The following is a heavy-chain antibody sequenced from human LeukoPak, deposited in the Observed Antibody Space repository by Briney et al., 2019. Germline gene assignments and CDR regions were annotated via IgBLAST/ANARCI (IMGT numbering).Heavy chain of an antibody. Sequence: SGTLSLTCAVSGGSISSSNWWSWVRQPPGKGLEWIGEIYHSGSTNYNPSLKSRVTISVDKSKNQFSLKLSSVTAADTAVYYCARGSAAAGIGGQFDPWGQGTLVTVSS. CDR2: IYHSGST. CDR3: ARGSAAAGIGGQFDP. CDR1: GGSISSSNW. V-gene: IGHV4-4*02. J-gene: IGHJ5*02. D-gene: IGHD6-13*01.